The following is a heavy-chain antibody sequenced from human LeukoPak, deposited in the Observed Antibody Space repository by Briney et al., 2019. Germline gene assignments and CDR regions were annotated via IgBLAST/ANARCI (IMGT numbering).Heavy chain of an antibody. D-gene: IGHD6-13*01. V-gene: IGHV1-2*02. CDR2: INPNSGGT. Sequence: ASVKVSCKASGYTFTGYYMHWVRQAPGQGLEWMGWINPNSGGTNYAQKFQGRVTMTRDTSISTAYMELSRLRSDDTAVYYCARVRYSSSWPDAFYIWGQGTMVTVSS. CDR3: ARVRYSSSWPDAFYI. J-gene: IGHJ3*02. CDR1: GYTFTGYY.